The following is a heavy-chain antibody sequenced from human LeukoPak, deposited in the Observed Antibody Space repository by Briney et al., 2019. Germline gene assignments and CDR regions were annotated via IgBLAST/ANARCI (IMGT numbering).Heavy chain of an antibody. J-gene: IGHJ3*02. D-gene: IGHD3-22*01. V-gene: IGHV1-8*01. CDR2: MSPNSGNT. Sequence: ASVKVSCKASGYTFTSYDINWVRQATGQGLEWMGWMSPNSGNTGYAQKFQGRVTMTRNTSISTAYMELSSLRSEDTAVYYCAREWDYYDSSGYPAGRAFDIWGQGTMVTVSS. CDR3: AREWDYYDSSGYPAGRAFDI. CDR1: GYTFTSYD.